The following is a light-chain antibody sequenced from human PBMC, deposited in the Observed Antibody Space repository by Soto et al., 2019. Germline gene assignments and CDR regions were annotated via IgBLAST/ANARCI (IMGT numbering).Light chain of an antibody. J-gene: IGLJ2*01. CDR1: SSNIGTNT. CDR3: ATWDDSLNGVV. V-gene: IGLV1-44*01. CDR2: DNN. Sequence: QAVVTQPPSASGTPGQRVTISCSGSSSNIGTNTVNWYQQLPGTAPKLLIYDNNQRPSGVPDRFSGSKSGTSASLAISGLRSEDEADYCCATWDDSLNGVVFGGGTKLTVL.